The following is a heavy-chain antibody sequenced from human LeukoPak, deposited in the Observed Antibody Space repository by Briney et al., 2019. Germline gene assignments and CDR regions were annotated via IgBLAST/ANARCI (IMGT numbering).Heavy chain of an antibody. CDR3: ARDGNGDYDDAFDI. J-gene: IGHJ3*02. CDR2: IYYSGIT. Sequence: PSETLSLTCTVSGGPIRSHYWSWIRQPPGKGLEWIGYIYYSGITNYNPSLKSRVTISVDTSKSQLSLKVRSVTTADTAVYYCARDGNGDYDDAFDIWGQGTMVTVYS. D-gene: IGHD4-17*01. CDR1: GGPIRSHY. V-gene: IGHV4-59*11.